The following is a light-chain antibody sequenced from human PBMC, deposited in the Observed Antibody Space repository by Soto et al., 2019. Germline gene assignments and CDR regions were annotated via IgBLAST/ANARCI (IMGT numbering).Light chain of an antibody. CDR1: QNIENK. CDR2: DAS. CDR3: QQFHYWWT. Sequence: EIVMTQSPATLSLSPGERATLSCRASQNIENKLVWYQQKPGQVPRLLIYDASTRATGIPARFSGSGSGTEFTLTISSMKSEDFAFYYCQQFHYWWTFGQGTKVDIK. J-gene: IGKJ1*01. V-gene: IGKV3-15*01.